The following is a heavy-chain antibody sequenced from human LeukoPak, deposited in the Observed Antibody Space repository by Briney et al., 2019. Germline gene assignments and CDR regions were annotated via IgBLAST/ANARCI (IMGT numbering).Heavy chain of an antibody. CDR2: ISSSSSNI. V-gene: IGHV3-21*04. J-gene: IGHJ4*02. Sequence: GGSLRLSCAASGFAFSSYSMNWVRQAPGKGLEWVSSISSSSSNIYYVDSVKGRFTISRDNAKNSLYLQMNSLRAEDTAVYYCARVVYDSRGYYFDNWGQGTLVTVSS. CDR1: GFAFSSYS. CDR3: ARVVYDSRGYYFDN. D-gene: IGHD3-22*01.